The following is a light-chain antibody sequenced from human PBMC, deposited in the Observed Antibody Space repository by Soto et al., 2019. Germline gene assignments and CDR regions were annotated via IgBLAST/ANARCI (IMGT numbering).Light chain of an antibody. V-gene: IGKV3-20*01. CDR1: QTVSSSY. Sequence: EIVLTQSPGTLSLSPGERATLSCRASQTVSSSYLAWYQQKPGQGPRLLIYGASSRATGIPDRFSGSGSGTDFTLTISRLEPEDFALYYCQQYDTSPWTFGQGTKVEIK. CDR2: GAS. J-gene: IGKJ1*01. CDR3: QQYDTSPWT.